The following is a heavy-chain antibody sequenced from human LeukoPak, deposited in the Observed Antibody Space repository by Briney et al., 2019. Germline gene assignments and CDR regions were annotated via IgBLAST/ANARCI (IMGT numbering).Heavy chain of an antibody. CDR1: GFTFSSYN. J-gene: IGHJ4*02. D-gene: IGHD6-19*01. V-gene: IGHV3-48*04. CDR3: ARGLYSSGWYDPWYFDY. CDR2: ISSSGSTI. Sequence: GGSLRLSCAASGFTFSSYNMNWVRQAPGKGLEWVSYISSSGSTIYYADSVKSRFTISRDNAKNSLYLQMNSLRAEDTAVYYCARGLYSSGWYDPWYFDYWGQGTLVTVSS.